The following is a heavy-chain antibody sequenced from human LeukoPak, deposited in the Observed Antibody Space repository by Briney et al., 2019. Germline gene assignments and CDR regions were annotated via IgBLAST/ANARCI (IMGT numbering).Heavy chain of an antibody. CDR1: GFTFSSYG. Sequence: GGSLRLSCAASGFTFSSYGMHWVRQAPGKGLEWVAFIRHDGRNKYYADSVKGRFTISRDNSKNTLYLQMNSLRVEDTAVYYCARVYYDYVWGSYRYRYYFDYWGQGTLVTVSS. CDR3: ARVYYDYVWGSYRYRYYFDY. V-gene: IGHV3-30*02. CDR2: IRHDGRNK. J-gene: IGHJ4*02. D-gene: IGHD3-16*02.